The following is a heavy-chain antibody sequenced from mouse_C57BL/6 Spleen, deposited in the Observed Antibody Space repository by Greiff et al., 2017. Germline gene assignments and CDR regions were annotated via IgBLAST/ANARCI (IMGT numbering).Heavy chain of an antibody. CDR2: INPSNGGT. D-gene: IGHD2-1*01. Sequence: QVQLQQPGTELVKPGASVKLSCKASGYTFTSYWMHWVKQRPGQGLEWIGNINPSNGGTTYNEKFKSKATLTVDKASSTAYMQLSSLTSEYSAVYYFARCGNYLYLYWYFDVWGTGTTVTVSS. CDR3: ARCGNYLYLYWYFDV. CDR1: GYTFTSYW. V-gene: IGHV1-53*01. J-gene: IGHJ1*03.